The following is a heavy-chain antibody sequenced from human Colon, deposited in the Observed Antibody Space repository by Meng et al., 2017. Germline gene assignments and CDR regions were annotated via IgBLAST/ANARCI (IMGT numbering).Heavy chain of an antibody. D-gene: IGHD3-3*01. Sequence: GESLKISCAASGFTLSSHYAMTGVRQAQGKGLEWVSVIRRDGSTIYADAVKGRLTLSRDDSKNALYLYMNSLRDDDTAIYYFAKGSGGEWFLDNWGRGTLVTVSS. CDR2: IRRDGST. J-gene: IGHJ4*02. V-gene: IGHV3-23*01. CDR3: AKGSGGEWFLDN. CDR1: GFTLSSHYA.